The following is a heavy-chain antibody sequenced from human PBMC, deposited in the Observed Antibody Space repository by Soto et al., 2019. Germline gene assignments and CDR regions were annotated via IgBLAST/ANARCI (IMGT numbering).Heavy chain of an antibody. CDR1: GFTFSSYA. CDR3: ARDIAARTYYYSGMDV. CDR2: ISYDGSNK. D-gene: IGHD6-6*01. Sequence: SLRLSCAASGFTFSSYAMHWVRQAPGKGLEWVAVISYDGSNKYYADSVKGRFTISRDNSKNTLYLQMNSLRAEDTAVYYCARDIAARTYYYSGMDVWGQGTTVTVSS. V-gene: IGHV3-30-3*01. J-gene: IGHJ6*02.